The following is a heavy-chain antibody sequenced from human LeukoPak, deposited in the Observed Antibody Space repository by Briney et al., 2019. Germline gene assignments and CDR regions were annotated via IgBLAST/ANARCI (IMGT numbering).Heavy chain of an antibody. CDR1: GGSISSYSYY. Sequence: SETLSLTCTFSGGSISSYSYYWVWIRQPPGKGLELIGSIDYSGSTNYNPALKCRVTISEDTSKNHFSLNLSSVTAADTAVYYCARLHYSYGMDVWGQGTTVTVSS. V-gene: IGHV4-39*02. J-gene: IGHJ6*02. CDR2: IDYSGST. CDR3: ARLHYSYGMDV.